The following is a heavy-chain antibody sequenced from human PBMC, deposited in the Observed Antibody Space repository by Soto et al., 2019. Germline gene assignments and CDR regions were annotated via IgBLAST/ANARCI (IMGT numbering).Heavy chain of an antibody. Sequence: PGGSLRLSCAASGFTFSSYGMHWVRQAPGKGLEWVAVISYDGSNKYYADSVKGRFTISRDNSKNTLYLQMNSLRAEDTAVYYCAKGLGAAAIFGTFDYWGQGTLVTVSS. CDR3: AKGLGAAAIFGTFDY. V-gene: IGHV3-30*18. J-gene: IGHJ4*02. D-gene: IGHD2-2*01. CDR2: ISYDGSNK. CDR1: GFTFSSYG.